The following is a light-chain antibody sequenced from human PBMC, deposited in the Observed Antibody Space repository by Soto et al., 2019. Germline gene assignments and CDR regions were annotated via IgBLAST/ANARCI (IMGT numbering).Light chain of an antibody. CDR2: AAS. CDR1: QSISSY. J-gene: IGKJ4*01. CDR3: QQSYSTPDLT. Sequence: DIQMTQSPSSLSASVGDRVTITCRASQSISSYLNWYQQKPGKAPKLLIYAASSLQSGVPSRFSGSESGTDFTLTISSLQPEDFAIYYCQQSYSTPDLTFGGGNKVESK. V-gene: IGKV1-39*01.